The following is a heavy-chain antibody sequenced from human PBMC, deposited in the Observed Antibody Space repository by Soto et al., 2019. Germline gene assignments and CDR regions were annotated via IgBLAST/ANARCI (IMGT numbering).Heavy chain of an antibody. V-gene: IGHV4-59*01. CDR2: IHYSGST. CDR3: AREGPRAVAGMFDY. Sequence: QVQLQESGPGLVKPSETLSLTCTVSGGSISSYYWSWIRQPPGKGLEWIGYIHYSGSTHYNPSLKSRVTISVDTSKNPFSLTLSSMTAADTAVYYWAREGPRAVAGMFDYWGQGTLVTVSS. CDR1: GGSISSYY. J-gene: IGHJ4*02. D-gene: IGHD6-19*01.